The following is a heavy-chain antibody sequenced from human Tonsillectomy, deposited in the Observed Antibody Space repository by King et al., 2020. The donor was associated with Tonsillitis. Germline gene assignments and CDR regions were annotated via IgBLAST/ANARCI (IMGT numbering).Heavy chain of an antibody. J-gene: IGHJ4*02. CDR1: GFTFSCYG. Sequence: VQLVESGGGVVQPGRSLRLSCAASGFTFSCYGMHWVRQAPGKGLEWVAVISYDGSNKYYADSVKGRFTISRDNSKNTLYLQMNSLRAEDTAVYYCAKAGDGWFGELPDYWGQGTLVTVSS. V-gene: IGHV3-30*18. D-gene: IGHD3-10*01. CDR3: AKAGDGWFGELPDY. CDR2: ISYDGSNK.